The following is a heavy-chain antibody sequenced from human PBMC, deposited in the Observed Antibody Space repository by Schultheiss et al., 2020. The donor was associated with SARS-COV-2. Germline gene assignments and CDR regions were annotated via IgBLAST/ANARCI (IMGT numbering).Heavy chain of an antibody. Sequence: ASVKVSCKASGYTFTSYHIHWVRQAPGQGLEWMGLIHPSGGSTRYAQKFQGRVTMTRDTSTSTVFMDLSSLRSEDTAVYYCASGERSTDGMDVWGQGTTVTVSS. V-gene: IGHV1-46*01. D-gene: IGHD1-1*01. J-gene: IGHJ6*02. CDR1: GYTFTSYH. CDR3: ASGERSTDGMDV. CDR2: IHPSGGST.